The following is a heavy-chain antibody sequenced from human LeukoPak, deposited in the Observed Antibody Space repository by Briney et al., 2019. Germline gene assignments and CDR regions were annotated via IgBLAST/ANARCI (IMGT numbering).Heavy chain of an antibody. CDR1: GYTFTGYY. CDR2: INPNSGGT. V-gene: IGHV1-2*02. CDR3: ARIAAAGLLPGTWDY. Sequence: VASVKVSCKASGYTFTGYYMHWVRQAPGQGLEWMGWINPNSGGTNYAQKFQGRVTMTRDTSISTAYMELSRLRSDDTAVYYCARIAAAGLLPGTWDYWGQGTLVTVSS. D-gene: IGHD6-13*01. J-gene: IGHJ4*02.